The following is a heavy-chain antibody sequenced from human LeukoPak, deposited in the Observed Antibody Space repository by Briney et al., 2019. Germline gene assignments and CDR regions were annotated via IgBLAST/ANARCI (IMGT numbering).Heavy chain of an antibody. CDR3: ARVVSSPRSNYFDY. D-gene: IGHD6-13*01. CDR1: GFTFSSYS. V-gene: IGHV3-21*01. CDR2: ISSSSYI. Sequence: PGGSLRLSCAASGFTFSSYSMNWVRQAPGKGLEWVSSISSSSYIYYADSVKGRFTISRDNAKNSLYLQMNSLRAEDTAVYYCARVVSSPRSNYFDYWGQGTLVTVSS. J-gene: IGHJ4*02.